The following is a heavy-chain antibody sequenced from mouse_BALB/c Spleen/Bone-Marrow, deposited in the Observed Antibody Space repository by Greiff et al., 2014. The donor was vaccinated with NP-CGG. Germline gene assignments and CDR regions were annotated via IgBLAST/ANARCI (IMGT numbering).Heavy chain of an antibody. V-gene: IGHV1-80*01. CDR3: ASRGHYSYAMDY. CDR2: IYPGDGDT. D-gene: IGHD1-2*01. Sequence: VQRVESGAELVRPGSSVKISCKSSGYSFSNYWMNWMKQRPGQGLEWIGRIYPGDGDTNYNGKFKGKATLTADKSSSTAYMQLSSLTSEDSAVYFCASRGHYSYAMDYWGQGTSVTVSS. J-gene: IGHJ4*01. CDR1: GYSFSNYW.